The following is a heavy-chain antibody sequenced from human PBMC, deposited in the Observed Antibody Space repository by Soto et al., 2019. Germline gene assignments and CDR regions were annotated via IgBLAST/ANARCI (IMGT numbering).Heavy chain of an antibody. CDR3: ARGSSPANYYDSSGSLGY. D-gene: IGHD3-22*01. V-gene: IGHV1-69*13. Sequence: PSVKVSCKASGGTFSSYAISWVRQAPGQGLEWMGGIIPIFGTANYAQKFQGRVTITADESTSTAYMELSSLRSEDTAVYYCARGSSPANYYDSSGSLGYWGQGTLVTVSS. J-gene: IGHJ4*02. CDR1: GGTFSSYA. CDR2: IIPIFGTA.